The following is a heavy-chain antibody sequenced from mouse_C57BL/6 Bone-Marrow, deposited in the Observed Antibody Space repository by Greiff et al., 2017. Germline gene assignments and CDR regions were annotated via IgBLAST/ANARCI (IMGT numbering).Heavy chain of an antibody. D-gene: IGHD2-12*01. CDR3: AKNYCYYSDYECAMDY. Sequence: VQLQQSGPGLVQPSQSLSITCTVSGFSLTSYGVHWVRQSPGKGLEWLGVIWRGGSTAYNAAFMTRLSTTKDNSKSQVFFNMNILQADDTAIYYAAKNYCYYSDYECAMDYWGQGTSVTVSS. CDR2: IWRGGST. V-gene: IGHV2-5*01. CDR1: GFSLTSYG. J-gene: IGHJ4*01.